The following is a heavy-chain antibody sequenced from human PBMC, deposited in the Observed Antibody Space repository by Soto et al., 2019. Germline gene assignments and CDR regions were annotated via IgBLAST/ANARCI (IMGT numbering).Heavy chain of an antibody. V-gene: IGHV1-24*01. CDR2: FDPEDGET. J-gene: IGHJ4*02. CDR3: ATGRGSGYYDAPEYYFDY. D-gene: IGHD3-3*01. Sequence: ASVKVSCKVSGYTLTELSMHWVRQAPGKGLEWMGGFDPEDGETIYAQKFQGRVTMTEDTSTDTAYMELSSLRSEDTAVYYCATGRGSGYYDAPEYYFDYWGQGTLVTVSS. CDR1: GYTLTELS.